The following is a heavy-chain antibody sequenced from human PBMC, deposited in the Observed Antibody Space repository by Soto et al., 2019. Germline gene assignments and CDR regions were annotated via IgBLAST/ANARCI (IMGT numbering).Heavy chain of an antibody. Sequence: QLQLQESGPRLVKPSETLSLTCTVSGGSISSSAYHWGWIRQPPGKGLEWIGTIYYSGSTYYNPSLNSRVPISLDASTNPFSLRLTSVTAADTAVYYCARHPLYCTTTPCSNWFDPWGQGTLVTVSS. J-gene: IGHJ5*02. D-gene: IGHD2-2*01. CDR3: ARHPLYCTTTPCSNWFDP. CDR2: IYYSGST. V-gene: IGHV4-39*01. CDR1: GGSISSSAYH.